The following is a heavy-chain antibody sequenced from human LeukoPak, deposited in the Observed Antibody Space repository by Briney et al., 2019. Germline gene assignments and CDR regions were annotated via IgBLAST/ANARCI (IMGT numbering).Heavy chain of an antibody. CDR2: IIPIFGTA. V-gene: IGHV1-69*13. D-gene: IGHD3-3*01. Sequence: ASVKVSCKASGGTFSSYGISWVRQAPGQGLEWMGGIIPIFGTANYAQKFQGRVTITADESTSTAYMELSSLRSEDTAVYYCARGNGVRFLEWLVWFDPWGQGTLVTVSS. CDR1: GGTFSSYG. J-gene: IGHJ5*02. CDR3: ARGNGVRFLEWLVWFDP.